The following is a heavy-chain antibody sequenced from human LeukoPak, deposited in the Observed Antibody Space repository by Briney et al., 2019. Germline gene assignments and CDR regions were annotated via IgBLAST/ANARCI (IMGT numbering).Heavy chain of an antibody. CDR3: AREDYDSSGGDY. J-gene: IGHJ4*02. CDR1: GFAFSRNW. D-gene: IGHD3-22*01. Sequence: PGGSLRLSCAAAGFAFSRNWMSWVRQAPGKGLEWVANIKEDGSEKYYVDSVKGRFTISRDNAKNSLFLQMNSLRAEDTAVYYCAREDYDSSGGDYWGQGNLVTVSS. V-gene: IGHV3-7*01. CDR2: IKEDGSEK.